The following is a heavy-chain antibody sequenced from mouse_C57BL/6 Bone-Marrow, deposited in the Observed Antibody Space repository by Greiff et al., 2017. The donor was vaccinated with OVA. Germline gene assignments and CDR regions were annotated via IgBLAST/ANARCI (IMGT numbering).Heavy chain of an antibody. CDR2: IDPETGGT. J-gene: IGHJ4*01. CDR3: TRGYSNYYAMDY. Sequence: VQLQESGVELVRPGASVTLSCKASGYTFTDYEMHWVKQTPVHGLEWIGAIDPETGGTAYNQKFKGKAILTADKSSSTSYMELRSLTSYDSAVYYCTRGYSNYYAMDYWGQGTSVTFSS. V-gene: IGHV1-15*01. CDR1: GYTFTDYE. D-gene: IGHD2-5*01.